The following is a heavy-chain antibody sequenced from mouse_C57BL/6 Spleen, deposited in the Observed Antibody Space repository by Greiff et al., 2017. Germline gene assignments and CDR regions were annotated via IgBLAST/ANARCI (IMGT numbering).Heavy chain of an antibody. Sequence: VKQRPGRGLEWIGRIDPNSGGTKYNEKFKSKATLTVDKPSSTAYMQLSSLTSEDSAVYYCAREGIYYYGRDYFDYWGQGTTLTVSS. CDR3: AREGIYYYGRDYFDY. CDR2: IDPNSGGT. D-gene: IGHD1-1*01. J-gene: IGHJ2*01. V-gene: IGHV1-72*01.